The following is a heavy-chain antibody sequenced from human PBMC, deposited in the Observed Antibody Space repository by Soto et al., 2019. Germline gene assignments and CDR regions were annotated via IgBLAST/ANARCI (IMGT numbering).Heavy chain of an antibody. Sequence: QVQLQESGPGLVKPSETLSLTCTVSGGSISSYYWSWIRQPPGKGLEWIGYINYSGSTNHNPSLKSRVTISVDTSKNQFSLKLNSVTAADTAVYYCARDSSSTWRGWFDPWGQGTLVTVSS. V-gene: IGHV4-59*01. CDR3: ARDSSSTWRGWFDP. D-gene: IGHD6-13*01. CDR2: INYSGST. CDR1: GGSISSYY. J-gene: IGHJ5*02.